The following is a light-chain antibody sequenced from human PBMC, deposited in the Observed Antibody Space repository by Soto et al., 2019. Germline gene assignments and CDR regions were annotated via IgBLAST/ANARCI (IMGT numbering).Light chain of an antibody. CDR3: QQYGSSPWT. V-gene: IGKV3-20*01. CDR1: QSISSTY. CDR2: GAS. Sequence: ETVLTQSPGTLSLSPGERVTLSCRASQSISSTYLAWYRQKPGQAPRLLIYGASSRATGIPDRFSGSGSGTDFTLTISRLEPEDSAVYYCQQYGSSPWTFGQGTKVEIK. J-gene: IGKJ1*01.